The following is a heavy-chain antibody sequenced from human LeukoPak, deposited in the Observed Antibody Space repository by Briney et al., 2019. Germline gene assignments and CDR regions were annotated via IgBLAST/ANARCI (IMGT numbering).Heavy chain of an antibody. J-gene: IGHJ6*03. CDR2: INHSGST. Sequence: PSETLSLTCGVYGGSFSGYYWSWIRQPAGKGLEWIGEINHSGSTNYNPSLKSRVTISVDTSKNQFSLKLSSVTAADTAVYNCARRFTNYYYYYMDVWGKGTTVTVSS. CDR3: ARRFTNYYYYYMDV. CDR1: GGSFSGYY. D-gene: IGHD3-10*01. V-gene: IGHV4-34*01.